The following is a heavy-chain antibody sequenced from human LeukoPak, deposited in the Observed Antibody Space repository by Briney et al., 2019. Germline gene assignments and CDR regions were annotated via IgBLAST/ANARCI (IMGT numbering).Heavy chain of an antibody. CDR2: ISGSGGST. D-gene: IGHD6-6*01. Sequence: GGSLRLSCAASGFTFSSHALSWVRQAPGKGLEWVSAISGSGGSTYYADSVKGRFTISRDNSKNTLYLQMNSLRAEDTAVYYCASFRSSVAAHDYWGQGTLVTVSS. J-gene: IGHJ4*02. V-gene: IGHV3-23*01. CDR1: GFTFSSHA. CDR3: ASFRSSVAAHDY.